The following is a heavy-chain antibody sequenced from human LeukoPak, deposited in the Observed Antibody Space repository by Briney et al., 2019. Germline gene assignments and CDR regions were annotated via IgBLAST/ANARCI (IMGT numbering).Heavy chain of an antibody. V-gene: IGHV3-7*05. Sequence: GSLRLSCAASGVTFSSYWMNWVRQAPGKGLEWVAIIKQDGSEKYYVDFVKGRFSISRDNAKNSLYLQMNSLGADDTAVYYCAGGTGMDVWGQGTPVTVSS. CDR1: GVTFSSYW. D-gene: IGHD1-1*01. J-gene: IGHJ6*02. CDR3: AGGTGMDV. CDR2: IKQDGSEK.